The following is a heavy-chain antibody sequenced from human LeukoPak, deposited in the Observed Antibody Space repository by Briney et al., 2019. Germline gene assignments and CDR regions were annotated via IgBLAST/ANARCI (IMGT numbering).Heavy chain of an antibody. CDR2: IRYDGSDK. Sequence: GGSLRLSCAASGFTFGSYGLHWVRQAPGKGLEWVAFIRYDGSDKYYADSVKGRFTISRDNSKNTLYLQMNSLRTEETAVYYCAKDLTTVTTQGDYWGQGTLVTVS. CDR3: AKDLTTVTTQGDY. CDR1: GFTFGSYG. J-gene: IGHJ4*02. D-gene: IGHD4-17*01. V-gene: IGHV3-30*02.